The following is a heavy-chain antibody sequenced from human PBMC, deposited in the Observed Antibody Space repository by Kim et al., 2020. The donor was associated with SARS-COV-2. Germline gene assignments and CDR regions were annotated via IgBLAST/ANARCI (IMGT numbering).Heavy chain of an antibody. J-gene: IGHJ4*02. CDR2: INPDSGDT. CDR3: ARWYCATTSCPFDS. D-gene: IGHD1-26*01. V-gene: IGHV1-2*06. CDR1: GYIFTDYF. Sequence: ASVKVSCKASGYIFTDYFIHWVRQAPGQGPQWMGRINPDSGDTAYAPNFLGRVTMTRDTSISTAYMDLRSLRSDDTALYYCARWYCATTSCPFDSWGQGT.